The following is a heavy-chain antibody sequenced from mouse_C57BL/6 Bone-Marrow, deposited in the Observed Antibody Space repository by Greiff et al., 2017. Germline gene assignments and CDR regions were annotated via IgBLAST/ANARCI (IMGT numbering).Heavy chain of an antibody. CDR2: IDPSDSYT. V-gene: IGHV1-59*01. Sequence: QVQLQQPGAELVRPGTSVKLSCKASGYTFTSYWMHWVKQRPGQGLEWIGVIDPSDSYTNYNQKFKGKATLTVDTSSSTAYMQLSSLTSEDSAVYYCARRAYGNYAMDYWGQGTSVTVSS. J-gene: IGHJ4*01. D-gene: IGHD2-1*01. CDR1: GYTFTSYW. CDR3: ARRAYGNYAMDY.